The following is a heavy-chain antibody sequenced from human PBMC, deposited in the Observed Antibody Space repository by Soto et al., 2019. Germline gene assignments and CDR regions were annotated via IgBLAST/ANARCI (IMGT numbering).Heavy chain of an antibody. D-gene: IGHD1-26*01. CDR1: GGSISSGDYY. Sequence: PSETLSLTCTVSGGSISSGDYYWSWVRQHPGKGLEWIGYIYHSGSTYYNPSLKSRVTISVDTSKNQFSLKLSSVTAADTAVYYCARVSGSYYYGMDVWGQGTTVTVSS. CDR2: IYHSGST. V-gene: IGHV4-31*03. J-gene: IGHJ6*02. CDR3: ARVSGSYYYGMDV.